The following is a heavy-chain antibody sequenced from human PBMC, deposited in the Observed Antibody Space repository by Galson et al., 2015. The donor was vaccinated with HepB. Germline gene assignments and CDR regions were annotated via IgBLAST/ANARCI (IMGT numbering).Heavy chain of an antibody. V-gene: IGHV3-21*01. CDR3: ARDPPLGAPFDY. J-gene: IGHJ4*02. CDR2: INSDSTYI. D-gene: IGHD7-27*01. CDR1: GFTFNDYN. Sequence: SLRLSCAASGFTFNDYNMIRVRQAPGKGLEWVSSINSDSTYIYYADSVRGRFTISRDNAKNSLYLQMNSLRVEDTAIYYCARDPPLGAPFDYWGQGTLVTVSS.